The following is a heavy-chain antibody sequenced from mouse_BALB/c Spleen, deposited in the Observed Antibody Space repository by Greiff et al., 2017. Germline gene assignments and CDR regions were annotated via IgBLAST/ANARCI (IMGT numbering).Heavy chain of an antibody. CDR2: ISYDGSN. Sequence: DVKLQESGPGLVKPSQSLSLTCSVTGYSITSGYYWNWIRQFPGNKLEWMGYISYDGSNNYNPSLKNRISITRDTSKNQFFLKLNSVTTEDTATYYCARLLRPYYAMDYWGQGTSVTVSS. CDR3: ARLLRPYYAMDY. CDR1: GYSITSGYY. J-gene: IGHJ4*01. V-gene: IGHV3-6*02. D-gene: IGHD1-2*01.